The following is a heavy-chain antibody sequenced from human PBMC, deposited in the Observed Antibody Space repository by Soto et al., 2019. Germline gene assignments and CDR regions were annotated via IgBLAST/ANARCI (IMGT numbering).Heavy chain of an antibody. D-gene: IGHD2-15*01. CDR2: IYYSGST. Sequence: PSETLSLTCTVSGGSISSYYWSWIRQPPGKGLEWIRYIYYSGSTNYNPSLKSRVTISVDTSKNQFSLKLSSVTAADTAVYYCARGRRGIVVVVAATFSPNFDPWGQGTLVTVSS. V-gene: IGHV4-59*12. J-gene: IGHJ5*02. CDR1: GGSISSYY. CDR3: ARGRRGIVVVVAATFSPNFDP.